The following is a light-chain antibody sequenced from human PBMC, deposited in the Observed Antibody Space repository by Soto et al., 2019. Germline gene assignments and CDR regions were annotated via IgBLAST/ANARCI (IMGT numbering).Light chain of an antibody. CDR3: QETFSTPSFI. CDR1: QSISNY. Sequence: DIQMTQSPSSLSASVGDGVTITCRASQSISNYVNWYQQKPGKAPKLLIYAASRLQSGVPSRFSGTGSRTDFTLTISSLQPEDFATYYCQETFSTPSFIFGGGTKVEI. CDR2: AAS. V-gene: IGKV1-39*01. J-gene: IGKJ4*01.